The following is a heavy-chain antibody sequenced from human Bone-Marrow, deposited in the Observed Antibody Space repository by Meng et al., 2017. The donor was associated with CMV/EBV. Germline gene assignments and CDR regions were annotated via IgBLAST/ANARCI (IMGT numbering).Heavy chain of an antibody. V-gene: IGHV1-18*01. CDR2: ISGYNGVT. CDR3: ARDASFYYDSSGYYFAY. CDR1: DNFTKYG. J-gene: IGHJ4*02. Sequence: DNFTKYGFSWVRLAPGQGLEWMGWISGYNGVTNYAQKFKGRVTMTIDASTSTAYLDLRSLTSADTAVYYCARDASFYYDSSGYYFAYWGQGSLVTVSS. D-gene: IGHD3-22*01.